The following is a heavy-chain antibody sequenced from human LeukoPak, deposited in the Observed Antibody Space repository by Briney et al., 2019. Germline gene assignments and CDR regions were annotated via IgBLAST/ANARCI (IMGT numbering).Heavy chain of an antibody. D-gene: IGHD1-20*01. Sequence: GGSLRLSCVASGFTLSTHWMSWVRQAPGKGLEWVANINQDGSSKYYVDSVKGRFTISRDDAKNSLYLQMDSLRAEDTAVYYCARFNLGWLDPWGQGALVTVSS. CDR2: INQDGSSK. V-gene: IGHV3-7*01. CDR1: GFTLSTHW. J-gene: IGHJ5*02. CDR3: ARFNLGWLDP.